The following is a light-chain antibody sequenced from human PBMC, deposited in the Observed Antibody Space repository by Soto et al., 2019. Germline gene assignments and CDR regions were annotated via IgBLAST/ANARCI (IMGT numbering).Light chain of an antibody. CDR2: EVS. Sequence: QSALTQPDSVSGSPGQSITICCTGTSSDVGGYNYVSWYQLHPGKAPKLMIYEVSNRPSGISNRFSASKSGNTASLTISGLQAEDEADYYCFSYTSSTAYVFGTGTKLTVL. V-gene: IGLV2-14*01. J-gene: IGLJ1*01. CDR1: SSDVGGYNY. CDR3: FSYTSSTAYV.